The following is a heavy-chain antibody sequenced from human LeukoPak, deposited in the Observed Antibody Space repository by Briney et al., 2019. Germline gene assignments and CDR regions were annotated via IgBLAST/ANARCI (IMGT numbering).Heavy chain of an antibody. CDR3: ARAFIGPELRLGLHY. CDR2: IKQDGSEK. CDR1: GFTFSSYW. Sequence: GGSLRLSCAASGFTFSSYWMSWVRQAPGKGLEWVANIKQDGSEKYYVDSVKGRFTISRDNAKNSLYLQMNSLRAEDTAVYYCARAFIGPELRLGLHYWGRGTLVTVSS. J-gene: IGHJ4*02. D-gene: IGHD3-16*01. V-gene: IGHV3-7*01.